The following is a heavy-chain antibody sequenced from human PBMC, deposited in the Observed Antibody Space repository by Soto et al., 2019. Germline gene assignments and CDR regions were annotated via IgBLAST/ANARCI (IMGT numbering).Heavy chain of an antibody. Sequence: SVKVSCKASGGTFSSYAISWVRQAPGQGLEWMGGIIPSFGTANYAQKFQDRATITADESTSTAYMELSSLRSEDKAVYYCARDGYSYGPYYYYYGMDVWGQGTTVTVSS. V-gene: IGHV1-69*13. CDR3: ARDGYSYGPYYYYYGMDV. D-gene: IGHD5-18*01. CDR1: GGTFSSYA. CDR2: IIPSFGTA. J-gene: IGHJ6*02.